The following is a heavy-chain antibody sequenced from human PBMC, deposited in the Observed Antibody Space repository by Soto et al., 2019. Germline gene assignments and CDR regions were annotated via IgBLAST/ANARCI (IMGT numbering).Heavy chain of an antibody. CDR2: IFHSGST. CDR1: GSSITSGGHY. Sequence: QVQLQESGPGLVKPSQTLSLTCTVSGSSITSGGHYWGWIRQLPGKGLDWIAYIFHSGSTSYNPSLKSRLTKSVDTSKNQFSRKLSSVTAADTAVYYCARGGQEDNYFDPWGQGTLVTVSS. V-gene: IGHV4-31*03. J-gene: IGHJ5*02. CDR3: ARGGQEDNYFDP.